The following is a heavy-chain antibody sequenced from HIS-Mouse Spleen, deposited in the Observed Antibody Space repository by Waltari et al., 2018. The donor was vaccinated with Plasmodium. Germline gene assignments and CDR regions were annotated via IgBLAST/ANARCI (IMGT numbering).Heavy chain of an antibody. D-gene: IGHD3-16*01. V-gene: IGHV1-2*02. CDR3: ARDGTGETSFEY. CDR1: GGTSTGYY. Sequence: HVQLVQAGAEVKKPGGSVKVSCKAAGGTSTGYYIHRVRQAPGQGLEWMGWINPNSGGTNDAQKFQSNVTMNRDTSNSTAYMELSTLRSDDTAVYYCARDGTGETSFEYWGQGTLVTVSS. J-gene: IGHJ4*02. CDR2: INPNSGGT.